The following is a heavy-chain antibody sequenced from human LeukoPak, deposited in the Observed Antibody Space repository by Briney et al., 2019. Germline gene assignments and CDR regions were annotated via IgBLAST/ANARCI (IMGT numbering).Heavy chain of an antibody. J-gene: IGHJ4*02. CDR2: TYYRSKWYD. V-gene: IGHV6-1*01. CDR3: ARDLGNAGWYTFDY. Sequence: SQTLSLTCAISGDSVSSINGAWNWIRQSPSRGLEWLGRTYYRSKWYDEYAVSMRGRITINPDTSMNQFSLHLLSVTPKDTAVYYCARDLGNAGWYTFDYWGQGTLVTVSS. CDR1: GDSVSSINGA. D-gene: IGHD6-19*01.